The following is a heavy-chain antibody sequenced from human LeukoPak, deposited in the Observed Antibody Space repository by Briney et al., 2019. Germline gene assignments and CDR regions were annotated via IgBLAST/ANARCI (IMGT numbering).Heavy chain of an antibody. D-gene: IGHD5-12*01. CDR1: VGTFSSYA. CDR2: IIPIFGTA. Sequence: GSSVKVSCKASVGTFSSYAISWVRQAPGQGLGWMGRIIPIFGTANYAQKFQGRVTITTDESTSTAYMELSSLRSEDTAVYYCARDQEWLRFDYWGQGTLVTVSS. CDR3: ARDQEWLRFDY. J-gene: IGHJ4*02. V-gene: IGHV1-69*05.